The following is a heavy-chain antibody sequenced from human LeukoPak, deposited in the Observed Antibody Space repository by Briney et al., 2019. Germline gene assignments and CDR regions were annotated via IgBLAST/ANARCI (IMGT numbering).Heavy chain of an antibody. V-gene: IGHV3-30*02. CDR3: ASYTPVPGTRGLQY. CDR2: IQYDGSNK. J-gene: IGHJ4*02. CDR1: VFTFTTYG. Sequence: GGSLRLSCAASVFTFTTYGMHWVRQAPGQGLEWVAFIQYDGSNKYYADSVKGRFTISRDNAKNSLYLQMNSLRVEDTAVYYCASYTPVPGTRGLQYWGQGALVTVSS. D-gene: IGHD6-19*01.